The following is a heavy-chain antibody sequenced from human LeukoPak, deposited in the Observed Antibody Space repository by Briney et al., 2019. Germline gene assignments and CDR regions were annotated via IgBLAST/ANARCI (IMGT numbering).Heavy chain of an antibody. CDR1: GFSVSSNY. J-gene: IGHJ6*02. D-gene: IGHD2-21*02. CDR3: AGRDSGYYYGMDL. V-gene: IGHV3-53*01. Sequence: PGGSLRLSCAASGFSVSSNYMSWVRQAPGRGLEWVSVISGGGSTFYADSVKGRFTISRDSSKNTLCLQMNSLRAEDTAMYYCAGRDSGYYYGMDLWGLGTTVTVSS. CDR2: ISGGGST.